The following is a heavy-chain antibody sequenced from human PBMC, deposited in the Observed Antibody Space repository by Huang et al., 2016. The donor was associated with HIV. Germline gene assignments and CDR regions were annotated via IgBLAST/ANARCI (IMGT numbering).Heavy chain of an antibody. J-gene: IGHJ4*02. CDR3: ATVYRRFRNHDSGDYYFDY. D-gene: IGHD3-22*01. CDR2: FEPEDGET. V-gene: IGHV1-24*01. CDR1: GYTLTELS. Sequence: QVQLVQSGAEVKKPGASVKVSCKVSGYTLTELSMHWVRQAPGKGLEWMRGFEPEDGETIYAQKFQGRGTMNEDTSTDTAYMELGSLRSEDTAVYYCATVYRRFRNHDSGDYYFDYWDQGTLVTVSS.